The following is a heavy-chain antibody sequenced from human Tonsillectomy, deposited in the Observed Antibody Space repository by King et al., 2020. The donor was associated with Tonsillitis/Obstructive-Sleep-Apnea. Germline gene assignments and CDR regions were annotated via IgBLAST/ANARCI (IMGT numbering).Heavy chain of an antibody. J-gene: IGHJ3*02. V-gene: IGHV4-59*01. CDR2: IYYSGST. CDR1: GGSISSFY. D-gene: IGHD2-15*01. CDR3: ARDGCSGGSCYSMSI. Sequence: VQLQESGPELVKPSETLSLTCTVSGGSISSFYWSWIRQPPGKGLEWIGSIYYSGSTNYNASLKSRVSISVNTSKTQFSLKVSSVTAADTAVYYCARDGCSGGSCYSMSIWGQGTMVTVSS.